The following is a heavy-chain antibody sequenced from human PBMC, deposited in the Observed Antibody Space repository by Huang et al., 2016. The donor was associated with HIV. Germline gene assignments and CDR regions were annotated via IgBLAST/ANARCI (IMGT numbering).Heavy chain of an antibody. J-gene: IGHJ4*01. CDR3: ARPAHYYDSSGYLKY. CDR1: EYTFTGTY. Sequence: QVQLVQSGAEVKKPGASVKVSCTASEYTFTGTYMHWVRQAPGQGLVWVRRINPNRGGTNYAQKFQGRVTMTRDASISTAYMELGRLRSDDTAVYYCARPAHYYDSSGYLKYWGQGTLVTVSS. CDR2: INPNRGGT. D-gene: IGHD3-22*01. V-gene: IGHV1-2*02.